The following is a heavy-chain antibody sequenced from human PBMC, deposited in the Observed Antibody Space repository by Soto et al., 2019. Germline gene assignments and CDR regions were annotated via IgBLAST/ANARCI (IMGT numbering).Heavy chain of an antibody. V-gene: IGHV3-23*01. CDR1: GFTFSTYA. D-gene: IGHD5-18*01. CDR2: ISGSGSHT. J-gene: IGHJ4*01. CDR3: AKEFNSYGYLGLDY. Sequence: PGGSLRLSCAASGFTFSTYAMSWVRQAPGKGLEWVSVISGSGSHTSYADSVKGRFTISRDNSKNTLYLQMNSLRAEDTAVYYCAKEFNSYGYLGLDYWGQGTQVTVSS.